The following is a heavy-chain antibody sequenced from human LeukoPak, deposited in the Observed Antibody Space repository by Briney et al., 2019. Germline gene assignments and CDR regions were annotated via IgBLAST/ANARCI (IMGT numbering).Heavy chain of an antibody. Sequence: ASVKLSCTSSGSTFTDYYIHWVRQAPGQGREWMGWTNAQSSRTSYAQKFQARVSMTTSTAISTASMELSSLKSDDTATHSCARGTNYDSSGDYGVRLFDYWGQGNLVTVSS. D-gene: IGHD3-22*01. CDR1: GSTFTDYY. V-gene: IGHV1-2*02. J-gene: IGHJ4*02. CDR3: ARGTNYDSSGDYGVRLFDY. CDR2: TNAQSSRT.